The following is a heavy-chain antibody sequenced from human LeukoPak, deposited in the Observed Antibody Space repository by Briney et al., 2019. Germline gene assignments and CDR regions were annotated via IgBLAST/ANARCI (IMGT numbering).Heavy chain of an antibody. D-gene: IGHD2-15*01. J-gene: IGHJ1*01. CDR3: ARVSLYCSGGSCYFGYFQH. CDR2: IYYSGST. CDR1: GGSISSGGYY. Sequence: SQTLSLTCTVSGGSISSGGYYWRWIRQHPGTGLEWIGYIYYSGSTYYNPSLKSRVTISVDTSKNQFSLKLSSVTAADTAVYYCARVSLYCSGGSCYFGYFQHWGQGTLVTVSS. V-gene: IGHV4-31*03.